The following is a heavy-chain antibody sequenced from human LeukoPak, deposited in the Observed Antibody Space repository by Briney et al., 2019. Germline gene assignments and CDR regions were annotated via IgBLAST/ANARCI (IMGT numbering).Heavy chain of an antibody. Sequence: GGSLRLSCAASGFTFSTYWMSWVRQAPGKGLEWVANIKQDGSEKYHVDSVKGRFTISRDNAETSLDLQMNSLRAEDTAVYYCARVGLRDVFDIWGQGTMVTVSS. V-gene: IGHV3-7*01. CDR2: IKQDGSEK. CDR1: GFTFSTYW. CDR3: ARVGLRDVFDI. J-gene: IGHJ3*02. D-gene: IGHD4-17*01.